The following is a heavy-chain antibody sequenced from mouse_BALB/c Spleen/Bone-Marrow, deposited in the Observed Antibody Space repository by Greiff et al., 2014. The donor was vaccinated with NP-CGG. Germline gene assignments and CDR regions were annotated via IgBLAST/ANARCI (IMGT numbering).Heavy chain of an antibody. CDR1: GFTFSRSG. V-gene: IGHV5-17*02. Sequence: EVKLVESGGGLVQPGGSRKLSCAASGFTFSRSGMHWVRQAPEKGLEWVAYISSGSSTIYYADTMKGRFTISRDNPKNTLFLQMTSLRSEDTATYYCARARSTMITTGAMDYWGQGTSVTVSS. CDR3: ARARSTMITTGAMDY. J-gene: IGHJ4*01. CDR2: ISSGSSTI. D-gene: IGHD2-4*01.